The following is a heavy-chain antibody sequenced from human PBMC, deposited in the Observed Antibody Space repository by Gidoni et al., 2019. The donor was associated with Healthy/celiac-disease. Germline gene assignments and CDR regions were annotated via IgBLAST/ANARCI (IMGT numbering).Heavy chain of an antibody. CDR3: ARIQVYCSGGSCYYQDFDY. CDR2: IFSNDEK. D-gene: IGHD2-15*01. CDR1: GFSLSNARMG. Sequence: QVTLKESGPVLVKPTETLTLTCTVSGFSLSNARMGVSWIRQPPGKALEWLAHIFSNDEKSYSTSLKSRLTISKDTSNSQVVLTMTNMDPVDTATYYCARIQVYCSGGSCYYQDFDYWGQGTLVTVSS. J-gene: IGHJ4*02. V-gene: IGHV2-26*01.